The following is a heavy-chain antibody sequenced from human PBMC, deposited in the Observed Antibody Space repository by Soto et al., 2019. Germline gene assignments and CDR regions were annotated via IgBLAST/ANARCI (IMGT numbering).Heavy chain of an antibody. D-gene: IGHD3-3*01. Sequence: QVQLVQSGAEVKKPGASVTVSCKASRYTFTSYDINWMRQATGQGLEWMGWMTSNSGNIGYVQKFQARVTMTRNTSIRTAYMELRSLRSEDTAVYYCAIGGHGRWSGNFPGDSWGQGTLVTVSS. J-gene: IGHJ4*02. CDR1: RYTFTSYD. V-gene: IGHV1-8*01. CDR3: AIGGHGRWSGNFPGDS. CDR2: MTSNSGNI.